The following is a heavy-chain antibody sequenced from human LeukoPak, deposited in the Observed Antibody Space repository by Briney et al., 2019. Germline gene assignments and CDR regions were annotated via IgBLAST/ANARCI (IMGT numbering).Heavy chain of an antibody. Sequence: GGSLRLSCAASGFTFSSYAMSWVRQAPGKRLEGVSAIIGSGGSKHYASSVKGRFTMSRDNSKNTLYLQMNSLRAEDTAVYYCAKYQDYDILTGYLPGWFDPWGQGTLVTVSS. J-gene: IGHJ5*02. CDR2: IIGSGGSK. CDR1: GFTFSSYA. V-gene: IGHV3-23*01. D-gene: IGHD3-9*01. CDR3: AKYQDYDILTGYLPGWFDP.